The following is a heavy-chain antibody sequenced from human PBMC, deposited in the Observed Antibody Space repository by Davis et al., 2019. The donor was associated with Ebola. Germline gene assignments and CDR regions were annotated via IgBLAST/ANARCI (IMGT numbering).Heavy chain of an antibody. J-gene: IGHJ6*04. Sequence: SETLSLTCTVSGGSISSYYWGWIRQTPGKGLEWIGTIYYTGSAYYNPSLRIRFTMSVVTSRNQFSLRLRSVTATDTAVYYCARCLVDYGSSWYGGEVYSYGMVVWGKGTTVTVSS. D-gene: IGHD6-13*01. CDR1: GGSISSYY. CDR3: ARCLVDYGSSWYGGEVYSYGMVV. CDR2: IYYTGSA. V-gene: IGHV4-39*01.